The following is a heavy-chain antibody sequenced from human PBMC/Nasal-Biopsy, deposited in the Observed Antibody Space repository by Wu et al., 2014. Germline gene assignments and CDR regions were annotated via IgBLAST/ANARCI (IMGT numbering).Heavy chain of an antibody. CDR1: GGSINGYY. D-gene: IGHD6-19*01. V-gene: IGHV4-59*01. CDR3: ARPRTPNCDGAGCGFDS. Sequence: TLSLTCTVSGGSINGYYWTWIRQSPGKGLEWIGYMFNSGSTNYNPSLKSRVIISVDTSKNQFSLKLNSVTAADTAVYYCARPRTPNCDGAGCGFDSWGQEPWSPSPQ. J-gene: IGHJ4*01. CDR2: MFNSGST.